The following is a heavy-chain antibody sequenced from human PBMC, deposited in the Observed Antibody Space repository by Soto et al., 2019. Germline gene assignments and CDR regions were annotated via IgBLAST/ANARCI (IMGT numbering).Heavy chain of an antibody. CDR3: AKRGGDDYVWKSYRPDY. CDR2: LSGSGGDT. D-gene: IGHD3-16*02. J-gene: IGHJ4*02. V-gene: IGHV3-23*01. CDR1: GFTFSGFA. Sequence: RLSCVASGFTFSGFAMSWVRQAPGKGLEWVSTLSGSGGDTYYADSVNGRFTISRDKSKNTLYLQMDRLRVEDTAAYYCAKRGGDDYVWKSYRPDYWGQGTLVTVAS.